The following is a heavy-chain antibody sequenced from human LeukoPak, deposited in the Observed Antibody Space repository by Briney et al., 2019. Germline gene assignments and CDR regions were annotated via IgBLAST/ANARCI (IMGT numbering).Heavy chain of an antibody. V-gene: IGHV3-33*01. CDR3: SRELLVVSATGGLGD. Sequence: GGSLRLSCAASGFTFSSDGMHWVRQAPGKGLEWVAGIWYDGSNKYYADSVKGRFTISRDNSKNTLYLQMNSLRAEDTAAYYCSRELLVVSATGGLGDWGQGTLVTVSS. CDR1: GFTFSSDG. CDR2: IWYDGSNK. J-gene: IGHJ4*02. D-gene: IGHD2-15*01.